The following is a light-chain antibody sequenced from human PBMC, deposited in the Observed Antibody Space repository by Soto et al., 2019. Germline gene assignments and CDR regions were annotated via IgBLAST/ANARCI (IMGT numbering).Light chain of an antibody. CDR2: GAS. Sequence: EIVLTQSPGTLSLSPGERATLSCRASQSVSSSYLAGYQQKPGQAPRLLIYGASSRATGIPDRFSGSGSGTDFTLTISRLEPEDFAVYYCQQYGSSPWTFGQGTNVEI. V-gene: IGKV3-20*01. CDR3: QQYGSSPWT. CDR1: QSVSSSY. J-gene: IGKJ1*01.